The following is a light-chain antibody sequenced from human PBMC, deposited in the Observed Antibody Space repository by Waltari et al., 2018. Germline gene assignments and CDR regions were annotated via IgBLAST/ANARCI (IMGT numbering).Light chain of an antibody. J-gene: IGLJ2*01. CDR3: SSYTSSSTLVV. CDR2: AVS. CDR1: SSDVGSYNR. Sequence: QSALTQPPSVSGSPGQSVTISCPGTSSDVGSYNRVSWYQQPPGTAPKLMIYAVSTRPSGVPDRFSGSKSGNTASLTISGLQAEDEADYYCSSYTSSSTLVVFGGGTKLTVL. V-gene: IGLV2-18*02.